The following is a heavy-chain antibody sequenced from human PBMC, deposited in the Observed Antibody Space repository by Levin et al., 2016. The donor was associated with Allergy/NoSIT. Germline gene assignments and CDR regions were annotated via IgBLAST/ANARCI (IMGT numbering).Heavy chain of an antibody. V-gene: IGHV3-23*01. Sequence: GESLKISCAASGFTFSTYIMSWVRQAPGKGLEWVSTISGSGDSTYYGDSVKGRFTISRDNSKNTLYLHMNSLRAEDTAVYYCGKGTSGWYLGGFDIWGQGTMVTVSS. J-gene: IGHJ3*02. CDR3: GKGTSGWYLGGFDI. CDR1: GFTFSTYI. D-gene: IGHD6-19*01. CDR2: ISGSGDST.